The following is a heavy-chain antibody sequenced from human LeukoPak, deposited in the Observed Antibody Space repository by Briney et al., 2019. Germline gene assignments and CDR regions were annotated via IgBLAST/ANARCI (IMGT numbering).Heavy chain of an antibody. CDR2: IYSGGST. CDR1: GFTVSSNY. V-gene: IGHV3-53*01. Sequence: PGGSLRLSCAASGFTVSSNYMSWVRQAPRKGLEWVSVIYSGGSTYYADSVKGRFTISRDNSKNTLYLQMNSLRAEDTAVYYCARDWGLLDYYGMDVWGKGTTVTVSS. D-gene: IGHD3-16*01. J-gene: IGHJ6*04. CDR3: ARDWGLLDYYGMDV.